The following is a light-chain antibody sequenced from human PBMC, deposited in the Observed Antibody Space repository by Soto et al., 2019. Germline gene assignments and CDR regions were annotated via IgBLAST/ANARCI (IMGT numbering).Light chain of an antibody. V-gene: IGLV2-8*01. CDR2: EVN. CDR1: SSDVGGYNY. J-gene: IGLJ1*01. Sequence: QSALTQPPSASGSPGQSVTISCTGTSSDVGGYNYVSWFQQHPGKAPKLIIHEVNKRPSGVPDRFSGSKSGNTASLTVSGLQAEDEATYYSSSYGGYNKLVFGTGTKLTVL. CDR3: SSYGGYNKLV.